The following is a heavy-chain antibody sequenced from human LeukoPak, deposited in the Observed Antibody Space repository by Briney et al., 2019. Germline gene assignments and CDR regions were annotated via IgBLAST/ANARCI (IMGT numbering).Heavy chain of an antibody. J-gene: IGHJ4*02. D-gene: IGHD2-15*01. Sequence: SETLSLTCTVSGGSISSSSYYWGWIRQPPGKGLEWIGYIYHSGSTYYNPSLKSRVTISVDRSKNQFSLKLSSVTAADTAVYYCARDSSGGGYWGQGTLVTVSS. CDR2: IYHSGST. CDR3: ARDSSGGGY. CDR1: GGSISSSSYY. V-gene: IGHV4-39*07.